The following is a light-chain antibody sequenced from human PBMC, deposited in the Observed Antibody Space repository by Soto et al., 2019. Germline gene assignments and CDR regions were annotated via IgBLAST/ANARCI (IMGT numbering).Light chain of an antibody. V-gene: IGKV3-11*01. CDR1: QNIYSF. Sequence: EIVLTQSPATVSLSPGDSATLSCRASQNIYSFLAWYQQRPGQAPRLLIYDASFRATAIPARFNGSGSGTDFTLTITRLEPEDFAVYYCQQRLFWPLFTFGQGTRLEIK. CDR2: DAS. J-gene: IGKJ2*01. CDR3: QQRLFWPLFT.